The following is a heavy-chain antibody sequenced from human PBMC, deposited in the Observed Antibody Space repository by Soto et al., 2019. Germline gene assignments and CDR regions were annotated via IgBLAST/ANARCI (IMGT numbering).Heavy chain of an antibody. Sequence: SETLSLTCTVSGGSISSSSYYWGWIRQPPGKGLEWIGSIYYSGSTYYNPSLKSRVTISVDTSKNQFSLKLSSVTAADTAVYYCARHIAAAGTNRFDSWGQGTLVTVSS. V-gene: IGHV4-39*01. CDR2: IYYSGST. CDR3: ARHIAAAGTNRFDS. CDR1: GGSISSSSYY. D-gene: IGHD6-13*01. J-gene: IGHJ5*01.